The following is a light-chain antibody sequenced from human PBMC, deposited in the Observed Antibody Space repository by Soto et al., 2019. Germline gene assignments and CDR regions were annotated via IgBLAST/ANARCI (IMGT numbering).Light chain of an antibody. CDR2: GNS. V-gene: IGLV1-40*01. CDR3: QSYDSSLSAVV. CDR1: SSNIGAGYD. Sequence: QSVLTQPPSVSGAPGQRVTISCTGSSSNIGAGYDVHWYQQLPGTAPKLLIYGNSNRPSGVPDRFSGSKSGTSASLAITGLQAEDEADHYCQSYDSSLSAVVFGGGTKPTVL. J-gene: IGLJ2*01.